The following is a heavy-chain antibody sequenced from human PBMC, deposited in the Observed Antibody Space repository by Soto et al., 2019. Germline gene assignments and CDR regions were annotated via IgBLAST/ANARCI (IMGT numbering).Heavy chain of an antibody. CDR3: ARDDRIAVAGTSYYNGMDV. D-gene: IGHD6-19*01. V-gene: IGHV3-48*01. CDR2: ISSSSRTI. Sequence: GGSLRLSCAASGFTFKSYSMNWVSQAPGKGLEWVSYISSSSRTIYYEDSMKGRFTISRDNAKNSLYLQMNNLRAEDTAVYYCARDDRIAVAGTSYYNGMDVWGQGTTVTVSS. CDR1: GFTFKSYS. J-gene: IGHJ6*02.